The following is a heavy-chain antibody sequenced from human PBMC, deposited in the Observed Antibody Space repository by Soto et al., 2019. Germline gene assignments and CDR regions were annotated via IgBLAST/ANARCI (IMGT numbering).Heavy chain of an antibody. J-gene: IGHJ6*02. D-gene: IGHD3-3*01. Sequence: PGGSLRLSCAASGFTFSSYGMHWVRQAPGKGLEWVAVIWYDGSNKYYADSVKGRFTISRDNSKNTLYLQMNSLRAEDTAVYYCARDLRNDFWSGYQPSDYYYYGMDVWGQGTTVTVSS. CDR3: ARDLRNDFWSGYQPSDYYYYGMDV. CDR2: IWYDGSNK. CDR1: GFTFSSYG. V-gene: IGHV3-33*01.